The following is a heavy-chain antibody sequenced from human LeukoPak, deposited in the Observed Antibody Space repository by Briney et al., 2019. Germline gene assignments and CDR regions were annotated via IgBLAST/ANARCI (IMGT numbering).Heavy chain of an antibody. J-gene: IGHJ6*02. V-gene: IGHV3-11*01. CDR1: GFTFSDYY. CDR2: ISSSGSTI. Sequence: GGSLRLSCAASGFTFSDYYMSWIRQAPGKGLEWVSYISSSGSTIYYADFVKGRFTISRDNAKNSLYLQMNSLRAEDTAVYYCARVSPDTRYYYGMDVWGQGTTVTVSS. CDR3: ARVSPDTRYYYGMDV.